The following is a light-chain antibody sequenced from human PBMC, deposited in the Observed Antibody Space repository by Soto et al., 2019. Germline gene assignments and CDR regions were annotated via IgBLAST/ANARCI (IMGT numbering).Light chain of an antibody. J-gene: IGLJ1*01. CDR3: SAHSVRSTGV. Sequence: QSALTQPASVSGSPGQSITISCTGTSNDVGGDDYVSWYQQYPGKAPKLMIYDVTNRPSGVSIRFSGSKSGNTASLTISGLRAEDEADYYCSAHSVRSTGVFGTGTKVTVL. CDR1: SNDVGGDDY. CDR2: DVT. V-gene: IGLV2-14*03.